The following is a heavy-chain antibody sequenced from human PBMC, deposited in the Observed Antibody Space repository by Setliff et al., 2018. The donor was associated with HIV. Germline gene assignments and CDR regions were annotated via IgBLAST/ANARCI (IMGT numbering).Heavy chain of an antibody. Sequence: SETLSLTCTVSGGSISDYYWSWIRQPPGKGLECIGYIYYSGSTNYNPSLRSRVTISVGTSQKQFSLKLNSVTAADTAVYHCARGDTYYHDSSGYVKSALDCLDIWGQGTMVTVSS. J-gene: IGHJ3*02. V-gene: IGHV4-59*08. D-gene: IGHD3-22*01. CDR3: ARGDTYYHDSSGYVKSALDCLDI. CDR1: GGSISDYY. CDR2: IYYSGST.